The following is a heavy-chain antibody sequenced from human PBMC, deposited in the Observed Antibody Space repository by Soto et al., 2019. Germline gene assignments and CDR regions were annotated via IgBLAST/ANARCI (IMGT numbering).Heavy chain of an antibody. CDR1: GFTCSDYY. CDR2: ISFSGSTI. CDR3: AGGDSGSFDS. J-gene: IGHJ4*02. V-gene: IGHV3-11*01. Sequence: GGSLRLSCAASGFTCSDYYFTWIRQAPGKGLEWVSYISFSGSTIYYADSVKGRFTISRDNSKNSLYLQMNNLRPEDTAVYYCAGGDSGSFDSWGKGTLVTVSS. D-gene: IGHD3-16*01.